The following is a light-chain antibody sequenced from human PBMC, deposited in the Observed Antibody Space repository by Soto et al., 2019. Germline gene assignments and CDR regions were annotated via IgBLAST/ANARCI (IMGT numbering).Light chain of an antibody. Sequence: TVMTQSPGTLSVSPGERATLSCRAGESVGSDLAWYQQKPGQAPRLLIYDASTRATGIPARFSGSGSGRDFTLTISSLXSEDFAVYFCQHYDNWPPYTFGQGTKVDIK. CDR2: DAS. CDR1: ESVGSD. V-gene: IGKV3-15*01. J-gene: IGKJ2*01. CDR3: QHYDNWPPYT.